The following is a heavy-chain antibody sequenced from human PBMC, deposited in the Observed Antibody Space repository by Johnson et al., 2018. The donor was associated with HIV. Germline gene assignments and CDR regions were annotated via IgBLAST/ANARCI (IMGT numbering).Heavy chain of an antibody. CDR3: ARGWSHITIFGVDINMGAFDI. V-gene: IGHV3-13*01. J-gene: IGHJ3*02. D-gene: IGHD3-3*01. CDR2: IGTAGDT. CDR1: GFTFSNYD. Sequence: VQLVESGGGLIQPGGSLRLSCAASGFTFSNYDMYWVRQATGKGLEWVSGIGTAGDTHYADSLKGRFTISREDAKNSLYLQMNSLRAWDTAVYYCARGWSHITIFGVDINMGAFDIWGQGTLVTLSS.